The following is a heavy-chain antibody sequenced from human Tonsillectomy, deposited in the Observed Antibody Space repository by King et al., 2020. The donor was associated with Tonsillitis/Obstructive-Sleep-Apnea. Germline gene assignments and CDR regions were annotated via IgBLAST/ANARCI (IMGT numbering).Heavy chain of an antibody. CDR3: ASSGSPSLYYFDY. Sequence: QVQLQQWGAGLLKPSETLSLTCAVYGGSFSGYYWSWIRQPPGKGLEWIWEINHSGSTNYNPSLKSRVTISVDTSKNQFSLNLSSVTAADTAVYYCASSGSPSLYYFDYWGQGTLVTVSS. CDR2: INHSGST. CDR1: GGSFSGYY. V-gene: IGHV4-34*01. J-gene: IGHJ4*02. D-gene: IGHD1-14*01.